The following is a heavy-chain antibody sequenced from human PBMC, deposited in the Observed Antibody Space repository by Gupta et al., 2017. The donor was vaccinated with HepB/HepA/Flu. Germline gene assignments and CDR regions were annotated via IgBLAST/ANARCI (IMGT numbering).Heavy chain of an antibody. CDR2: IYYSGST. D-gene: IGHD3-3*01. CDR3: ARPHPTIFGGTGAFDI. V-gene: IGHV4-39*01. Sequence: GWIRQPPGKGLEWIGSIYYSGSTYYNPSLKSRVTISVDTSKNQFSLKLSSVTAADTAVYYCARPHPTIFGGTGAFDIWGQGTMVTVSS. J-gene: IGHJ3*02.